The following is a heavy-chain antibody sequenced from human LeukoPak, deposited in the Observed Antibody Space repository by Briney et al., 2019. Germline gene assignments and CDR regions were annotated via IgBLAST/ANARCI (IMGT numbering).Heavy chain of an antibody. J-gene: IGHJ6*03. V-gene: IGHV3-23*01. CDR1: GFTFSSYA. CDR2: ISGSGGST. D-gene: IGHD2-2*01. Sequence: GGSLRLSCAASGFTFSSYAMSWVRQAPGKGLEWVSAISGSGGSTYYADSVKGRFTISRDNSKNTLYLQMNSLRAEDTAVYYCARDGCSTSCCVPYYMDVWGKGTTVTVSS. CDR3: ARDGCSTSCCVPYYMDV.